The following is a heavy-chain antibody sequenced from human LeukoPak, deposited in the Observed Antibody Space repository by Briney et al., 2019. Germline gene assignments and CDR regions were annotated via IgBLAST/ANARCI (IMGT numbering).Heavy chain of an antibody. D-gene: IGHD1-26*01. Sequence: GGSLRLSCTASGFTFGDYAMSWVRQAPGKGLEWVGFIRSKAYGGTTEYAASVKGRFTISRDDSKSIAYLQMNSLKTEDTAVYYCTREAGATLSSYFDYWGQGTLVTVSS. CDR1: GFTFGDYA. CDR3: TREAGATLSSYFDY. J-gene: IGHJ4*02. CDR2: IRSKAYGGTT. V-gene: IGHV3-49*04.